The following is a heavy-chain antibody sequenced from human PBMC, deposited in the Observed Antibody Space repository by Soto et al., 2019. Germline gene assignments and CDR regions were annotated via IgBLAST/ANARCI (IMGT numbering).Heavy chain of an antibody. D-gene: IGHD2-15*01. CDR3: AHRRNVELGPLRLFDY. J-gene: IGHJ4*02. CDR1: GFSLRTSGVG. V-gene: IGHV2-5*02. Sequence: QITLKESGPTLVKPTQTLTLTCTFSGFSLRTSGVGVGWIRQPPGEALEWLALIYWDDDKRYSPSLKSRLTITKDTSKNQVVLTMTDMDPVDTATYFCAHRRNVELGPLRLFDYWGQGTQVTVSS. CDR2: IYWDDDK.